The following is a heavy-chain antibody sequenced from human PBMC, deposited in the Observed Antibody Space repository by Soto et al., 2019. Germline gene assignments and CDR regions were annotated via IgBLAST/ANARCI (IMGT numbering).Heavy chain of an antibody. V-gene: IGHV5-51*01. CDR3: ARGYFDSGHGYDL. CDR2: IFTRDSET. J-gene: IGHJ5*02. CDR1: GHLFSNHW. Sequence: VESLKISCKGPGHLFSNHWICWCLETPGKGLEWMGLIFTRDSETKTSPSFQGHVSFSVDNSINTVYLQWTSLKTTDTGIYFCARGYFDSGHGYDLWGQGTLVTVSS. D-gene: IGHD3-10*01.